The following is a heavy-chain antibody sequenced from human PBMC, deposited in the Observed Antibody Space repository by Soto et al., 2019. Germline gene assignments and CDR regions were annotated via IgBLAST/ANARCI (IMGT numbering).Heavy chain of an antibody. CDR2: FSAGGRA. D-gene: IGHD4-17*01. Sequence: QLLESGGGLVQPGGSLRLSCEASGFSFSSYALSWVRQAPGKGLEWVSTFSAGGRANYADSVKGRFTIAKDTSKNTLRLQASSLRAEDTAVYYCAKESMPQHYGDTLFDYWGQGTRVTVSS. J-gene: IGHJ4*02. CDR1: GFSFSSYA. CDR3: AKESMPQHYGDTLFDY. V-gene: IGHV3-23*01.